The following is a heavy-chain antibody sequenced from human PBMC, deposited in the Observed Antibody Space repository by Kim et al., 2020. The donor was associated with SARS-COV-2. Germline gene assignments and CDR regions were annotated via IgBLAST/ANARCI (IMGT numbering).Heavy chain of an antibody. V-gene: IGHV3-74*01. CDR2: IDCDGSIT. CDR3: IRDNIQPGDL. J-gene: IGHJ4*02. CDR1: GFAFSPYW. D-gene: IGHD3-16*01. Sequence: GGSLRLSCAASGFAFSPYWMHWVRQVPGQGLMWVSQIDCDGSITTYAEAVLGRFSISRDNAKNTLYLQMNSLRVEDTAIYYCIRDNIQPGDLWGQGVMVTVSS.